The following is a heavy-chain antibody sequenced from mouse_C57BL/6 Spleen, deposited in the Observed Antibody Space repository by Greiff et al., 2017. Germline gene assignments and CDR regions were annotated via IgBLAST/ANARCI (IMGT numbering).Heavy chain of an antibody. CDR1: GYAFTNYL. D-gene: IGHD2-1*01. CDR2: INPGSGGT. V-gene: IGHV1-54*01. Sequence: QVQLQQSGAELVRPGTSVKVSCKASGYAFTNYLIEWVNQRPGQGLEWIGVINPGSGGTNYNEKFKGKATLTADKSSSTAYMQLSSLTSEDSAVYFCAREQGDGNYYAMDYWGQGTSVTVSS. J-gene: IGHJ4*01. CDR3: AREQGDGNYYAMDY.